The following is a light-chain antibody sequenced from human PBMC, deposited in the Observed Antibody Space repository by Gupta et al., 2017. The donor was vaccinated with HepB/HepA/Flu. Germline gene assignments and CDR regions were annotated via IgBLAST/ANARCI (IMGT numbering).Light chain of an antibody. Sequence: QSALTQPASVSGSPGQSITLSCTGTSSDVGGYNYVSWYQQFPGKAPKLLIYEGTSRPSGVSIRFSGSKSGNTASLTISGLQAEDEADYYCSSYTRTHTPVFGHGTKMTVL. CDR1: SSDVGGYNY. CDR2: EGT. J-gene: IGLJ1*01. V-gene: IGLV2-14*01. CDR3: SSYTRTHTPV.